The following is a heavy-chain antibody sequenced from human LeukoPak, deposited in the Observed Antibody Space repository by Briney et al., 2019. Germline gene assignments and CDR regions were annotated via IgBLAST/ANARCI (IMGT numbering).Heavy chain of an antibody. J-gene: IGHJ4*02. D-gene: IGHD3-22*01. CDR2: IYSGGST. CDR3: AKDPDYYDKRVY. Sequence: GGSLRLSCAASGFTVSSNYMSWVRQAPGKGLDCVAIIYSGGSTYYADAVKGRFTISRENSKNTLSLQMNSLRTEDTAVYYCAKDPDYYDKRVYWGQGTLVTVSS. V-gene: IGHV3-66*02. CDR1: GFTVSSNY.